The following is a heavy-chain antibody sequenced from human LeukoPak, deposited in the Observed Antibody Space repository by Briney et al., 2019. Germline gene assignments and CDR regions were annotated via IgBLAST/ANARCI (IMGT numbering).Heavy chain of an antibody. Sequence: ASVKVSCKASGYTFTSYGISGVRQAPGQGLEWMGWISAYNGNTNYAQKLQGRVTMTTDTSTSTAYMELRSLRSDDTAVYYCARGDYDFWSGVNWFDPSGQGTLVTVSS. CDR2: ISAYNGNT. CDR1: GYTFTSYG. J-gene: IGHJ5*02. V-gene: IGHV1-18*01. CDR3: ARGDYDFWSGVNWFDP. D-gene: IGHD3-3*01.